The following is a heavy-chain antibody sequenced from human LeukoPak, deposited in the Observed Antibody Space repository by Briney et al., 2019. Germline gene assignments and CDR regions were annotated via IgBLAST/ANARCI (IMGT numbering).Heavy chain of an antibody. J-gene: IGHJ4*02. CDR1: GFTFTSSA. Sequence: SVKVSCKASGFTFTSSAVQWVRQARGQRLEWIGWIVVGSGNTNYAQKFQERVTITRDMSTSTAYMELSSLRYEATAVCSSAKSDLNSDYWGQGTLVTVSS. V-gene: IGHV1-58*01. CDR2: IVVGSGNT. CDR3: AKSDLNSDY. D-gene: IGHD2-21*02.